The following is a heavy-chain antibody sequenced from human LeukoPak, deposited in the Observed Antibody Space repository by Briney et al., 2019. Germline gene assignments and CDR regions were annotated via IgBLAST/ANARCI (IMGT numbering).Heavy chain of an antibody. Sequence: GASVKVSCKASGGTFSSYAISWVRQAPGQGLEWMGGIIPIFGTANYAQKFQGRVTMTRDTSISTAYMELSRLRSDDTAVYYCARVQSQRYYDILTGYYWGQGTLVTVSS. CDR3: ARVQSQRYYDILTGYY. J-gene: IGHJ4*02. D-gene: IGHD3-9*01. CDR1: GGTFSSYA. V-gene: IGHV1-69*05. CDR2: IIPIFGTA.